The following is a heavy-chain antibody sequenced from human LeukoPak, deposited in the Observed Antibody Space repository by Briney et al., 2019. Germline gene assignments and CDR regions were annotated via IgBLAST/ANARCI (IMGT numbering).Heavy chain of an antibody. CDR2: IYSSGST. CDR3: ARAGSSGYYLGY. V-gene: IGHV4-59*01. Sequence: SETLSLTCTVSGGSISSYYWSWIRQPPGKGLEWIGYIYSSGSTNYNPSLKSRVTISVYTSKNQFSLKLSSVTAADTAVYYCARAGSSGYYLGYWGQGTLVTVSS. D-gene: IGHD3-22*01. J-gene: IGHJ4*02. CDR1: GGSISSYY.